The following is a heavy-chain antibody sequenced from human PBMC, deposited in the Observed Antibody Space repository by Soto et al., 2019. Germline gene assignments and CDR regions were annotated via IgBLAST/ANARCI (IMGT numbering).Heavy chain of an antibody. D-gene: IGHD3-3*01. Sequence: SVKVSCKASGGTFSSYCISWVRQAPGQGLEWMGGIIPIFGTANYAQKFQGRVTITADESTSTAYMELSSLRSEDTAVYYCARDPRYYDFWSGYSNWFYPWGQGTLVTVSS. J-gene: IGHJ5*02. CDR2: IIPIFGTA. CDR1: GGTFSSYC. V-gene: IGHV1-69*13. CDR3: ARDPRYYDFWSGYSNWFYP.